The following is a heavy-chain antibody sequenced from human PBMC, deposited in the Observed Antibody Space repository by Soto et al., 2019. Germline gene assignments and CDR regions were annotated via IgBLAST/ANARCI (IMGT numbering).Heavy chain of an antibody. J-gene: IGHJ4*02. CDR3: ARVRFFGSASGY. CDR2: IWYDGSDK. Sequence: QVQLVESGGGVVQPGRSLRLSCAASGFTFSLYGMHWVRQAPGKGLEWVAVIWYDGSDKYYADSVKGRFTISRDNSKNLLSLPMSSLRAEDTAVYYCARVRFFGSASGYWGQGTVVTVPS. V-gene: IGHV3-33*01. CDR1: GFTFSLYG. D-gene: IGHD3-10*01.